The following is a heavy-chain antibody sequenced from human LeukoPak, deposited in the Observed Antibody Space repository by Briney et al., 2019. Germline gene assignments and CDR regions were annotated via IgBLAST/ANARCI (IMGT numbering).Heavy chain of an antibody. Sequence: GGSLRLSCAASGFTFSSYSMNWVRQAPGKGLEWVSSISSSNSYIYYADSVKGRFTISRDNAKNSLYLQMNSLRAEDTAVCYCARDRGKDYFGDWGQGTQVTVSS. V-gene: IGHV3-21*01. J-gene: IGHJ4*02. CDR1: GFTFSSYS. D-gene: IGHD4-23*01. CDR2: ISSSNSYI. CDR3: ARDRGKDYFGD.